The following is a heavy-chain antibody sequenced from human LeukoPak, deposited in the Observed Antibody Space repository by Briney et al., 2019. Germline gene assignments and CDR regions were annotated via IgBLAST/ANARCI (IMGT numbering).Heavy chain of an antibody. V-gene: IGHV3-23*01. J-gene: IGHJ4*02. Sequence: GGSLRLSCAASGFTFNNHAMSWVRQAPGKGLEWVSGINGNGASTYYSDSVKGRFTISRDNSKNTLYLQMGSLRAEDTAIYYCAKDQGYSYYYLDYWGQGTLVTASS. CDR3: AKDQGYSYYYLDY. CDR2: INGNGAST. CDR1: GFTFNNHA. D-gene: IGHD5-18*01.